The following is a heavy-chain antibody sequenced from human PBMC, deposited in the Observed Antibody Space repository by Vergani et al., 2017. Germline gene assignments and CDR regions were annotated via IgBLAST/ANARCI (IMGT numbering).Heavy chain of an antibody. CDR1: GYTFISYA. J-gene: IGHJ6*03. CDR2: INAGNGNT. V-gene: IGHV1-3*01. CDR3: ARXSGGGIPFYYYMDV. D-gene: IGHD1-26*01. Sequence: QVQLVQSGAEVKKPGASVKVSCKASGYTFISYAMHWVRQAPGQRLEWMGWINAGNGNTKYSQKLQGIVTITRDTSASTAYMELSSLRSEDTAVYYCARXSGGGIPFYYYMDVWGKGP.